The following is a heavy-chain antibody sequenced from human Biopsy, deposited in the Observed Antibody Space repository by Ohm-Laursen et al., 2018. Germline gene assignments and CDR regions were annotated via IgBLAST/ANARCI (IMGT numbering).Heavy chain of an antibody. CDR1: GGSISGYY. D-gene: IGHD6-19*01. V-gene: IGHV4-34*01. CDR2: INHRGYT. CDR3: ARSGQWARYYFDY. Sequence: GSLSLTCGVSGGSISGYYWSWIRQPPGKGLEWIGEINHRGYTDYNASLKGRVSISVDTSKNQLSLNLTSVTAADTAVFYCARSGQWARYYFDYWGHGTLVTVSP. J-gene: IGHJ4*01.